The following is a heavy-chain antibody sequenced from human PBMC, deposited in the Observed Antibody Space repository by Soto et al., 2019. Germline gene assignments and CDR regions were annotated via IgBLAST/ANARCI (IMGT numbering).Heavy chain of an antibody. Sequence: QVQLQQWGAGLLKPSETLSLTCAVSGGSLSDYYWPWIRQSPGKGLEWIGEIHPSGSTYYNPSLRSRVTISVDTSKNQFSLKLTSLTAADTAIYYCARGRDEYKWGNVWGHGTKVTVSS. CDR2: IHPSGST. D-gene: IGHD1-1*01. V-gene: IGHV4-34*01. J-gene: IGHJ6*02. CDR3: ARGRDEYKWGNV. CDR1: GGSLSDYY.